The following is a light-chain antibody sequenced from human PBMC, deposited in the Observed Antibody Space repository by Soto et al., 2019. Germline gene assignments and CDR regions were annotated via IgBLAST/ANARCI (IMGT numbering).Light chain of an antibody. J-gene: IGKJ4*02. V-gene: IGKV1-5*03. CDR1: QTISSW. Sequence: IPMTRPPPTRSGSVGDRVTITCRASQTISSWLAWYQQKPGKAPKLLIYKASTLKSGVPSRFSGSGSGTEFTLTISRLQPEDFATHSWQQYASYPWALGGGTKVDIK. CDR2: KAS. CDR3: QQYASYPWA.